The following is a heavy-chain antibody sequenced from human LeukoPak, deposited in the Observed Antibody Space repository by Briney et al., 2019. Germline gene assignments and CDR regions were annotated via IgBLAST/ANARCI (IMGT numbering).Heavy chain of an antibody. J-gene: IGHJ4*02. V-gene: IGHV3-7*01. CDR2: IKQDGSEK. CDR1: GFIFSSYW. CDR3: ARAHPGDYSDFQFDY. D-gene: IGHD4-11*01. Sequence: GGSLRLSCAASGFIFSSYWMSWVRQAPGKGLEWVANIKQDGSEKYYVDSVKGRFTISRDNAKNSLYLQMNSLRAEDTAVYYCARAHPGDYSDFQFDYWGQGTLVTVSS.